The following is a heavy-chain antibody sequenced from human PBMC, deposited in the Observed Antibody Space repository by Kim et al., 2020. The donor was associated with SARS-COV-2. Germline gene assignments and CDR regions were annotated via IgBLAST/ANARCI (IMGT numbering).Heavy chain of an antibody. CDR2: ISYDGSNK. D-gene: IGHD1-1*01. Sequence: GGSLRLSCAASGFTFSSYGMHWVRQAPGKGLEWVAVISYDGSNKYYGDSVKGRFTISRDNSKNTLYLQMNSLKAEDTAVYYCAKDRIPHSSAGNYYGMDVWGQGTMVTVSS. CDR3: AKDRIPHSSAGNYYGMDV. V-gene: IGHV3-30*18. J-gene: IGHJ6*02. CDR1: GFTFSSYG.